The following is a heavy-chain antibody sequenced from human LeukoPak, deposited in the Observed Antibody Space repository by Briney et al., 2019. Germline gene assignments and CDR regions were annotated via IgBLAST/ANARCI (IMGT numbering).Heavy chain of an antibody. CDR1: GGSISSGGYY. CDR3: ARSVVRDYYYAMDV. CDR2: IYYSGDT. Sequence: PSQTLSLTCTVSGGSISSGGYYWSWIRQLPGKGLEWIGYIYYSGDTYSNPSLKSRVTISVDTSENQFSLKLSSVTAADTAVYYCARSVVRDYYYAMDVWGQGTTVTVSS. J-gene: IGHJ6*02. V-gene: IGHV4-31*03. D-gene: IGHD3-22*01.